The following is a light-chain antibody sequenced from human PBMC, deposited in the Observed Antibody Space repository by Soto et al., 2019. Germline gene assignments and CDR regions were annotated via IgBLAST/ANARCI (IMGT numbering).Light chain of an antibody. J-gene: IGLJ1*01. CDR2: GNS. V-gene: IGLV1-40*01. Sequence: QSALTQPPSVSGAPGQRVTISCTGSSSNIGAGYDVHWYQQLPGTAPKLLIYGNSNRPSGVPDRFSGSKSGTSASLAITGLQPEDEADYYCQSYERSLSHYVFGTGTKLTVL. CDR1: SSNIGAGYD. CDR3: QSYERSLSHYV.